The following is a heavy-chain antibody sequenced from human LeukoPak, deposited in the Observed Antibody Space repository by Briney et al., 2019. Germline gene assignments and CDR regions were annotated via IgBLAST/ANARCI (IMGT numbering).Heavy chain of an antibody. CDR1: GGSIGSYY. V-gene: IGHV4-59*01. D-gene: IGHD2-2*01. Sequence: SETLSLTCTVSGGSIGSYYWSWIRQPPGKGLEWIGYIYYSGSTNYNPSLKSRVTISVDTSKNQFSLKLSSVTAADTAVYYCARGTRKFDYWGQGTLVTVSS. CDR2: IYYSGST. J-gene: IGHJ4*02. CDR3: ARGTRKFDY.